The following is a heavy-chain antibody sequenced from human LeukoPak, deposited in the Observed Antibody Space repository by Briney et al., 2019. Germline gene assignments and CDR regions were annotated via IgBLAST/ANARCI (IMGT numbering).Heavy chain of an antibody. J-gene: IGHJ4*02. D-gene: IGHD3-10*01. Sequence: SETLSLTCTVSGCSINSFYWSWIRQPPGKGLEWVGYMYYSGSTNYNPSLKSRVTISVDTSKNQFSLKLSSVTAADTAVYYCARANYYGSGSYQHFFDYWGQGTLVTVSS. V-gene: IGHV4-59*13. CDR2: MYYSGST. CDR1: GCSINSFY. CDR3: ARANYYGSGSYQHFFDY.